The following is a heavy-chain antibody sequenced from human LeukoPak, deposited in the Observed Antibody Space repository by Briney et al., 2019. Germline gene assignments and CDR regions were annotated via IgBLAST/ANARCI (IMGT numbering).Heavy chain of an antibody. Sequence: ASVKVSCKTSGYTFTTYYMHWVRQAPGQGLEWMGWVNPNSGGTDYAQKFQGRVTMTRDTSISTAYMELSRLRSDDTAVYYCARDRSHLGCCSGGSCYDPTDRVHFDYWGQGTLVTVSS. V-gene: IGHV1-2*02. CDR1: GYTFTTYY. J-gene: IGHJ4*02. D-gene: IGHD2-15*01. CDR3: ARDRSHLGCCSGGSCYDPTDRVHFDY. CDR2: VNPNSGGT.